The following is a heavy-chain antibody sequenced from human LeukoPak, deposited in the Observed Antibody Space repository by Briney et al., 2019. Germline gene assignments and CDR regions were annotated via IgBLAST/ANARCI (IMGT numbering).Heavy chain of an antibody. CDR2: INPSGGST. J-gene: IGHJ5*02. D-gene: IGHD6-6*01. V-gene: IGHV1-46*01. CDR1: GDTFTSYY. Sequence: ASVKVSCKASGDTFTSYYIHWVRHAPGQGLEWMGIINPSGGSTIYAQKFQGRVTMTRDMSTSTVYMELSSLRSEDTAVYHCARDGSSSGWFDPWGQGTLVTVSS. CDR3: ARDGSSSGWFDP.